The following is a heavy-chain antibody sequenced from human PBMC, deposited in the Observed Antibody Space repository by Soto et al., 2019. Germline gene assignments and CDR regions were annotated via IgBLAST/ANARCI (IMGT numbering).Heavy chain of an antibody. J-gene: IGHJ4*02. V-gene: IGHV1-3*01. CDR2: INAGNGNT. CDR3: ARTIPLTTVTGNFDC. Sequence: GASVKVSCKASGYTFTSYAMHWVRQAPGQRLEWMGWINAGNGNTKYSQKFQGRVTITRDTSASTAYMELSSLRSEDTAVYYCARTIPLTTVTGNFDCWGQGTLVPVSS. D-gene: IGHD4-17*01. CDR1: GYTFTSYA.